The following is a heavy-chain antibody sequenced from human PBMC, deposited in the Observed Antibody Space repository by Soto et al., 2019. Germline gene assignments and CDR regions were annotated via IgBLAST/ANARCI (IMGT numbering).Heavy chain of an antibody. Sequence: EVQLVESGGGLVKPGGSLRLSCAASGFTFSSYSMNWVRQAPGKGLEWVSSISSSSSYIYYAASVKGRFNISRDNAKNSLYLQMNSLRAEDTAVYYCARDVIAARGGFDYWGQGTLVTVSS. J-gene: IGHJ4*02. D-gene: IGHD6-6*01. CDR2: ISSSSSYI. CDR1: GFTFSSYS. V-gene: IGHV3-21*01. CDR3: ARDVIAARGGFDY.